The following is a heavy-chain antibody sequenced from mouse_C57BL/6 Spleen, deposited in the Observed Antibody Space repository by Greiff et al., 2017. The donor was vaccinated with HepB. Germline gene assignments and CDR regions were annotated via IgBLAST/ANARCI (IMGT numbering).Heavy chain of an antibody. D-gene: IGHD1-1*01. Sequence: QVQLQQSGAELVKPGASVKISCKASGYAFSSYWMNWVKQRPGKGLEWIGQIYPGDGDTNYNGKFKGKATLTADKSSSTAYMQLSSLTSEDSAVYFCARSDYYGREYFDVWGTGTTVTVSS. J-gene: IGHJ1*03. CDR1: GYAFSSYW. CDR3: ARSDYYGREYFDV. V-gene: IGHV1-80*01. CDR2: IYPGDGDT.